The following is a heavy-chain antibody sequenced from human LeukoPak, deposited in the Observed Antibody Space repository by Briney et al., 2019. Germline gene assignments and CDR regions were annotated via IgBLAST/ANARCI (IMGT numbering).Heavy chain of an antibody. CDR3: ARYSRSADDAFDI. CDR1: GGYISTSNYY. V-gene: IGHV4-61*01. J-gene: IGHJ3*02. Sequence: SETLSLTCTVSGGYISTSNYYWSWIRQPPGKGLEWIGYIYYSGSTNYNPSLKSRVTISVDTSKNQFSLKLSSVTAADTAVYYCARYSRSADDAFDIWGQGTMVTVSS. D-gene: IGHD6-13*01. CDR2: IYYSGST.